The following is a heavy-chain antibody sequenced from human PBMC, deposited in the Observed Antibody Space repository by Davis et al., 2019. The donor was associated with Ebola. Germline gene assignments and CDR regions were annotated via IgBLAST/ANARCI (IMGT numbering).Heavy chain of an antibody. Sequence: PGGSLRLSCAASGFTVSSNYMSWVRQAPGKGLEWVSVIYSGGSTYYADSVKGRFTISRHNSKNTLYLQMNSLRAEDTAVYYCARDSRSTNVDWYFDLWGRGTLVTVSS. CDR1: GFTVSSNY. CDR3: ARDSRSTNVDWYFDL. CDR2: IYSGGST. V-gene: IGHV3-53*04. D-gene: IGHD5/OR15-5a*01. J-gene: IGHJ2*01.